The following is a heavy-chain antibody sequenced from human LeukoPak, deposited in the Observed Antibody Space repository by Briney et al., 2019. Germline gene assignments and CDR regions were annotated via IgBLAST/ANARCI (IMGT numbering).Heavy chain of an antibody. CDR3: ARERRLSD. Sequence: GGPLRLSCAASGFTFSSYAMRWVRQAPGKGLEGVSAISGSGGSTSYADSVKGRFTISRDNSKNTLYLQMNTLRAEDTAVYYCARERRLSDWGRGTLVVVSS. V-gene: IGHV3-23*01. CDR2: ISGSGGST. D-gene: IGHD6-25*01. J-gene: IGHJ4*02. CDR1: GFTFSSYA.